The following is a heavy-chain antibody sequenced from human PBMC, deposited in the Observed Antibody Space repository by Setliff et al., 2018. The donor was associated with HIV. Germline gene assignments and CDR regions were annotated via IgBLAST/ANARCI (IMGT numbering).Heavy chain of an antibody. J-gene: IGHJ6*02. CDR1: GYTFTTYG. CDR2: INSYNGNT. Sequence: EASVKVSCKASGYTFTTYGVNWVRQAPGQGLEWMGWINSYNGNTKFAQKFQGRVTMTTDTSTTTAFKELRSLKADDTGIYYCSRSGVPPYYYYGMDVWGQGTTVTAP. D-gene: IGHD3-10*01. V-gene: IGHV1-18*04. CDR3: SRSGVPPYYYYGMDV.